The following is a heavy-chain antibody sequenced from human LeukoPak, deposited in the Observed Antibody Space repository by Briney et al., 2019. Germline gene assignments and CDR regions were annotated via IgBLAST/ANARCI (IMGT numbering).Heavy chain of an antibody. J-gene: IGHJ5*02. CDR1: GGSISSGSYY. Sequence: SETLSLTCTVSGGSISSGSYYWSWIRQPAGKGLEWIGRIYTSGSTNYNPSLKSRVTISVDPSKNQFSLKLSSVTAADTAVYYCARDLSYYYVSSGSAGWFDPWGQGTLVTVSS. CDR3: ARDLSYYYVSSGSAGWFDP. CDR2: IYTSGST. D-gene: IGHD3-22*01. V-gene: IGHV4-61*02.